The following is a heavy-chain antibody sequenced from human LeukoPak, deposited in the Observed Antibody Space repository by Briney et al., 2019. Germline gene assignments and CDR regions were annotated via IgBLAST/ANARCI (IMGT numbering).Heavy chain of an antibody. CDR3: AKDSRYSYYYDSSGLPAV. J-gene: IGHJ4*02. D-gene: IGHD3-22*01. V-gene: IGHV3-43*02. CDR2: IXGDGGST. Sequence: GGSXXLSXAXXGFTFDDYAMHWVRQAEGKGREWVALIXGDGGSTYYGDSVKGGFTISRDNSKKCMYLQMNSLRTEDTALYYCAKDSRYSYYYDSSGLPAVWGQGTLVTVSS. CDR1: GFTFDDYA.